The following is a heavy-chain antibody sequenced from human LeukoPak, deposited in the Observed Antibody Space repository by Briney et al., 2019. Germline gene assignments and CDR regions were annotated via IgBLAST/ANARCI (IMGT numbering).Heavy chain of an antibody. J-gene: IGHJ3*01. Sequence: PGRSLRLSCAASGFTFSSYAMHWVRQAPGKGLEWVAVISYDGSNKYYADSVKGRFTISRDNSKNTLYLQMNSLRAEDTAVYYCARRFSSRSDGNGYYYGHDAFDVWGQGTLVTVSS. V-gene: IGHV3-30*04. CDR1: GFTFSSYA. D-gene: IGHD3-22*01. CDR3: ARRFSSRSDGNGYYYGHDAFDV. CDR2: ISYDGSNK.